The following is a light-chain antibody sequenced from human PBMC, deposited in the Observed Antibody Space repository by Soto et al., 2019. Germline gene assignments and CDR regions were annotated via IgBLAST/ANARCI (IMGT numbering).Light chain of an antibody. V-gene: IGLV2-14*01. J-gene: IGLJ2*01. CDR3: SSYTTSDTLV. CDR1: SSDVGGYNY. CDR2: EVS. Sequence: QSVLTQPASVSGSPGQSITISCTGTSSDVGGYNYVSWYQQHPGTAPRLMIYEVSNRPSGVSNRFSGSKSGNTASLTISGLQAEDEADYYCSSYTTSDTLVFGGGTKLTVL.